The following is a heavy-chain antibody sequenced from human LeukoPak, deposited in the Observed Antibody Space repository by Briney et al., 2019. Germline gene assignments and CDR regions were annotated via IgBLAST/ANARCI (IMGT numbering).Heavy chain of an antibody. CDR2: ISSSSSYI. CDR3: ASQVHHDAFDI. CDR1: GFTFSSYS. Sequence: GGSLRLSCAASGFTFSSYSMNWVRQAPGKGLEWVSSISSSSSYIYYADSVKGRFTISRDNAKNSMYLQMNSLRAEDTAVYYCASQVHHDAFDIWGQGTMVTVSS. J-gene: IGHJ3*02. V-gene: IGHV3-21*01.